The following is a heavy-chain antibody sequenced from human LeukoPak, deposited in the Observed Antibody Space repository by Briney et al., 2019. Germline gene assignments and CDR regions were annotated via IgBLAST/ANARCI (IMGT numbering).Heavy chain of an antibody. CDR3: ARHALFDSTGYYYVLDY. CDR2: LYHSGIT. V-gene: IGHV4-38-2*01. J-gene: IGHJ4*02. D-gene: IGHD3-22*01. Sequence: SEPLSLTCAVSGYSIGSGYFWGWIRQPPGMGLEWIGRLYHSGITYYNPSLKSRVTILMDTSKNHFSLKLTSVTAADTAVYYCARHALFDSTGYYYVLDYWGQGTLATVSS. CDR1: GYSIGSGYF.